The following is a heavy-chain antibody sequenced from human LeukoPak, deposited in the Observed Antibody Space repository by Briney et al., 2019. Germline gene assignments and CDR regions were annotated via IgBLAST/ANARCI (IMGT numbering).Heavy chain of an antibody. V-gene: IGHV3-48*03. D-gene: IGHD3-10*01. Sequence: GGSLRLSCAASGFTFSSYEMNWVRQAPGKGLEWVSYISSSGSTINYADSVKGRFTISRDNAKNSLYLQMNSLRAEDTAVYYCARGLPNTGGFGEFPNDYWGQGTLVTVSS. CDR1: GFTFSSYE. J-gene: IGHJ4*02. CDR2: ISSSGSTI. CDR3: ARGLPNTGGFGEFPNDY.